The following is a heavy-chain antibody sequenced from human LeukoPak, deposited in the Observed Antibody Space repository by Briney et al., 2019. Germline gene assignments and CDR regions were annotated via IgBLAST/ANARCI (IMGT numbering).Heavy chain of an antibody. CDR3: ARDASSRVWGVRYFDF. V-gene: IGHV4-30-4*01. CDR2: MSYSGSA. D-gene: IGHD3-10*01. J-gene: IGHJ4*02. Sequence: SETLSLTCTVSGDSISSNNYYWSWIRQSPGKGLEWIGYMSYSGSAHYNPSLKSRVTISLDTSKNHFSLNLNSVTAADTAVYYCARDASSRVWGVRYFDFWGQGTLVTVSS. CDR1: GDSISSNNYY.